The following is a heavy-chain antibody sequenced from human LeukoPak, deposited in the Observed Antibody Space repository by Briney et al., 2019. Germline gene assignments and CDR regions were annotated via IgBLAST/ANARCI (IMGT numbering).Heavy chain of an antibody. V-gene: IGHV3-21*01. CDR2: ISSSSSYI. D-gene: IGHD6-19*01. CDR3: ARAYSSGWYGDFDY. CDR1: GFTFSSYS. J-gene: IGHJ4*02. Sequence: GGSLRLSCAASGFTFSSYSMNWVRQAPGKGLEWVSSISSSSSYIYYADSVKGRFTISRDNSKNTLYLQMNSLRAEDTAVYYCARAYSSGWYGDFDYWGLGTLVTVSS.